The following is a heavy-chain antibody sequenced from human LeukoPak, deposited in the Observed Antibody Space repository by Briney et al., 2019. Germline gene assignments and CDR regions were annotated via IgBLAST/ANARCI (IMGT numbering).Heavy chain of an antibody. V-gene: IGHV1-18*01. CDR2: ISAYNGNT. J-gene: IGHJ4*02. D-gene: IGHD3-3*01. CDR1: GHTFTSYG. CDR3: ARAYDFPDY. Sequence: ASVKVSCKASGHTFTSYGISWVRQAPGQGLEWMGWISAYNGNTNYAQKFQGRVTMTRDTSTSTVYMELSSLRSEDTAVYYCARAYDFPDYWGQGTLVTVSS.